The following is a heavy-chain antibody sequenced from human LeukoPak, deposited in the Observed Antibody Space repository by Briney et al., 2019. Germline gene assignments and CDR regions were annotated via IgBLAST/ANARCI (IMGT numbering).Heavy chain of an antibody. CDR2: IYTSGST. CDR3: ARDSNSVVVPAAKYGMDV. J-gene: IGHJ6*02. V-gene: IGHV4-4*07. Sequence: PSETLSLTCTVSGGSISSYYWSWIRQPPGKGLEWIGRIYTSGSTNYNPSLKSRVTMSVDTSKNQFSLKLSSVTAADTAVYYCARDSNSVVVPAAKYGMDVWGQGTTVTVSS. D-gene: IGHD2-2*01. CDR1: GGSISSYY.